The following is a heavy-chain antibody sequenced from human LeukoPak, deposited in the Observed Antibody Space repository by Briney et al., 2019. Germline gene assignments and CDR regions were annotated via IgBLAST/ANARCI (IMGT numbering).Heavy chain of an antibody. CDR3: GRATSRDAFDI. Sequence: SETLSLTCTVSGGSISGYYWVWIRQPPGKGLEWIGYIYYSGSTNYNPSLKSRVTISVDTSKNQFSVKLSSVTAADTAVYYCGRATSRDAFDIWGQGTMVTVSS. CDR1: GGSISGYY. V-gene: IGHV4-59*01. CDR2: IYYSGST. J-gene: IGHJ3*02.